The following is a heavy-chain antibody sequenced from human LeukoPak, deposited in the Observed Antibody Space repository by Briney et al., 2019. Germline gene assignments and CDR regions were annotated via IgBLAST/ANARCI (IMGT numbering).Heavy chain of an antibody. J-gene: IGHJ4*02. D-gene: IGHD5-24*01. CDR2: IDSDGSRI. CDR3: AGGRDRSQLYFDS. CDR1: GFTFSSYW. Sequence: GGSLRLSCEASGFTFSSYWMHWVRQAPGKGLEWVSRIDSDGSRISYADSVKGRLTISRDNAKNTLDLQMNSLRAEDTAVYYCAGGRDRSQLYFDSWGQGTLVTVSS. V-gene: IGHV3-74*01.